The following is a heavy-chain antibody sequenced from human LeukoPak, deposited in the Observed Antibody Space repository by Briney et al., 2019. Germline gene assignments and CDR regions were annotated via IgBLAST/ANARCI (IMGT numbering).Heavy chain of an antibody. D-gene: IGHD3-22*01. CDR1: GYSFTDYG. V-gene: IGHV1-18*01. CDR3: TREAEDLPGVITFLY. CDR2: ISPYTGNT. Sequence: ASVKVPCKASGYSFTDYGVSWVRQAPGQGLEWMGWISPYTGNTDYPRDLRGRVAMTADTSTSTVYMELKSLRSDDTAFYYCTREAEDLPGVITFLYWGQETLVTVSS. J-gene: IGHJ4*02.